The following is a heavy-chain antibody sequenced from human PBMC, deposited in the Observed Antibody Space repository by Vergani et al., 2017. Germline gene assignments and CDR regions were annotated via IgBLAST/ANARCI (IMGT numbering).Heavy chain of an antibody. J-gene: IGHJ3*02. CDR3: ARAQLRTYYYGSGSSYDAFDI. D-gene: IGHD3-10*01. V-gene: IGHV4-31*03. CDR2: IYYSGST. Sequence: QLQLQESGPGLVKPSQTLSLTCTVSGGSISSGGYYWSWIRQHPGKGLEWIGYIYYSGSTYYNPSLKSRVTISVDTSKNQFSLKLSSVTAADTAVYYCARAQLRTYYYGSGSSYDAFDIWGQGTMVTVSS. CDR1: GGSISSGGYY.